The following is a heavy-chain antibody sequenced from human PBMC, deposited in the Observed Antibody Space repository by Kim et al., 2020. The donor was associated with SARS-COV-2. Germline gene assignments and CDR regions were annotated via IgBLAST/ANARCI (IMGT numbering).Heavy chain of an antibody. Sequence: TISYADEVRSRFPVSRDNARNALLLQMNSLGGEDTAVYQCARSVEGAFDLWGQGTMVTVSS. V-gene: IGHV3-48*03. D-gene: IGHD1-1*01. CDR3: ARSVEGAFDL. J-gene: IGHJ3*01. CDR2: TI.